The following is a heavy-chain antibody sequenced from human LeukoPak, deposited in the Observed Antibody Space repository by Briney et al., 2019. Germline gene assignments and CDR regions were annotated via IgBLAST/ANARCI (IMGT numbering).Heavy chain of an antibody. J-gene: IGHJ3*01. Sequence: GGSLRLSCAVSGFTFSGFWMSWSRQAPGKGLEWVASINSDGSEGYYADVVKGRFTVSRDNAKNSLYLQINSLRAEDTAVYYCARSSYSSSSSVWGQGTMVTVSS. V-gene: IGHV3-7*03. CDR1: GFTFSGFW. CDR3: ARSSYSSSSSV. D-gene: IGHD6-6*01. CDR2: INSDGSEG.